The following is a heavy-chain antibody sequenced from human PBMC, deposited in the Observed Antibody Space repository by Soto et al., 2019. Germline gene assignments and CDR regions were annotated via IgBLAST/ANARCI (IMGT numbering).Heavy chain of an antibody. J-gene: IGHJ4*02. CDR1: GFTFSTYG. Sequence: PGGSLILSCAASGFTFSTYGMHWVRQAPGKGLEWVAVIWYDGSNELYADSVKGRFTVSRDNSKNTLYVQMNSLRAEDTAVYYCARDSRVAAPVWGYYFEYWGQGT. CDR3: ARDSRVAAPVWGYYFEY. D-gene: IGHD6-6*01. CDR2: IWYDGSNE. V-gene: IGHV3-33*01.